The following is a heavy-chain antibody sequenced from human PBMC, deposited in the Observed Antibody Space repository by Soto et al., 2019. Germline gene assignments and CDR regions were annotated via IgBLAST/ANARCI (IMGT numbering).Heavy chain of an antibody. J-gene: IGHJ5*02. CDR3: ARGDSVPHRSGTAYYDFWSGYYH. CDR1: GGTFSSYA. V-gene: IGHV1-69*01. Sequence: QVQLVQSGAEMKKPGSSVKVSCKASGGTFSSYAISWVRQAPGQGLEWMGGIIPIFGTANYAQKFQGRVTITAHESTSTAYMELSSLRSEDTAVYYCARGDSVPHRSGTAYYDFWSGYYHWGQGTLVTVSS. CDR2: IIPIFGTA. D-gene: IGHD3-3*01.